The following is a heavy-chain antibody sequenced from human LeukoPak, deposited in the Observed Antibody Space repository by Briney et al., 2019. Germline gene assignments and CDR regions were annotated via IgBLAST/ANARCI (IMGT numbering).Heavy chain of an antibody. D-gene: IGHD3-3*01. Sequence: GASVKVSCKASGYTFTSYGISWVRQAPGQGLEWMGWISAYNGNTNYAQKLQGRVTMTIDTSTSTGYMELSSLRSEDTAVYYCARASNSHPYDFWSGSTYYFDYWGQGTLVTVSS. V-gene: IGHV1-18*01. CDR3: ARASNSHPYDFWSGSTYYFDY. CDR1: GYTFTSYG. CDR2: ISAYNGNT. J-gene: IGHJ4*02.